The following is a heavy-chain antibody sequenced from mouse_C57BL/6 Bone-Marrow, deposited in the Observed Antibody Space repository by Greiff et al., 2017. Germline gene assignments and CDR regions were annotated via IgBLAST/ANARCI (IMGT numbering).Heavy chain of an antibody. V-gene: IGHV5-9*01. CDR1: GFTFSSYT. CDR2: ISGGGGNT. J-gene: IGHJ3*01. D-gene: IGHD2-10*02. CDR3: ARHGKYPPFAD. Sequence: EVHLVESGGGLVKPGGSLKLSCAASGFTFSSYTMSWVRQTPEKRLEWVATISGGGGNTYYPDSVKGRFTISRDNAKNTLYLQMSSLRSEDTALYYCARHGKYPPFADWGQGTLVTVSA.